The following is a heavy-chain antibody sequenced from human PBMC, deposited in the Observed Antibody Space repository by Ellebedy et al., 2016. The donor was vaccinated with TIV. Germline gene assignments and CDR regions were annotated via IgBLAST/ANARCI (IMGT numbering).Heavy chain of an antibody. J-gene: IGHJ4*02. CDR2: IIPILGKA. Sequence: AASVKVSCKASGGTFSSYGISWVRQAPGQGLEWMGGIIPILGKANYAQSFLGRVTITADDSTSTAYMELSSLRSEDTAVYYCARAPLVSCGGDCYFGDYWGQGTLVTVSS. CDR3: ARAPLVSCGGDCYFGDY. D-gene: IGHD2-21*02. V-gene: IGHV1-69*10. CDR1: GGTFSSYG.